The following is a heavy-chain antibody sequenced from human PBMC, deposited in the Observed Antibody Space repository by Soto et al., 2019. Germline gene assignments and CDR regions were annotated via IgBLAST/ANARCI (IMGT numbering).Heavy chain of an antibody. CDR3: ARVTYCSGGSCPGGWFDP. V-gene: IGHV4-59*01. CDR1: GGSISSYY. D-gene: IGHD2-15*01. Sequence: QVQLQESGPGLVKPSETLSLTCTVSGGSISSYYWSWIRQPPGKGLEWIGYIYHSGSTNYNPSLKSRVTISVDTSKNQFSLKLSSVTAADTAVYYCARVTYCSGGSCPGGWFDPWGQGTLVTVSS. J-gene: IGHJ5*02. CDR2: IYHSGST.